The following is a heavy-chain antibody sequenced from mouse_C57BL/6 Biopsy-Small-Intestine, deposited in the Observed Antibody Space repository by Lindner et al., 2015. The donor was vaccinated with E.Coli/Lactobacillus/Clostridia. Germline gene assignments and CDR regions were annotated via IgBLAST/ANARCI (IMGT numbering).Heavy chain of an antibody. J-gene: IGHJ2*01. Sequence: VQLQESGPGLAKPSQTLSLTCSVTGNSITSDFWNWIRKFPGNKLEYMGYISYSGSTYYNPSLKSRISITRDTSKNQFYLQLSSVTAEDTATYYCAKLGGSSYFYFDYWGQGTTLTVSS. CDR3: AKLGGSSYFYFDY. V-gene: IGHV3-8*01. D-gene: IGHD1-1*01. CDR1: GNSITSDF. CDR2: ISYSGST.